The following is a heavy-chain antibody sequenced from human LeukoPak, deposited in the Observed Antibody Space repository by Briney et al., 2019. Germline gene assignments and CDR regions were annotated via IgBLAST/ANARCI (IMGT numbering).Heavy chain of an antibody. Sequence: GGSLRLSCAASGFTFDDYGMSWVRHAPGKGLEWVSGINWNGGSTGYADSVKGRFTISRDNAKNSLYLQMNSLRAEDTAVYYCASAIYGDYQEYYYYYMDVWGKGTTVTVSS. V-gene: IGHV3-20*04. D-gene: IGHD4-17*01. CDR1: GFTFDDYG. CDR2: INWNGGST. CDR3: ASAIYGDYQEYYYYYMDV. J-gene: IGHJ6*03.